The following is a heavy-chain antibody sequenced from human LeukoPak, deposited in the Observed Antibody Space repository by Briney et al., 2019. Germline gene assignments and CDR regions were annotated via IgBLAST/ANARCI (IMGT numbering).Heavy chain of an antibody. CDR1: GGSIGGNSY. V-gene: IGHV4-61*01. Sequence: ASETLSLTWTVSGGSIGGNSYWSWIRQPPGKGPEWIGHISNSGSTYYSPSLSSRVTISLDTSKNQFSLKLRSVTAADTAVYYCARGGASSIPLDYWGRGTLVTVSS. CDR3: ARGGASSIPLDY. J-gene: IGHJ4*02. D-gene: IGHD1-26*01. CDR2: ISNSGST.